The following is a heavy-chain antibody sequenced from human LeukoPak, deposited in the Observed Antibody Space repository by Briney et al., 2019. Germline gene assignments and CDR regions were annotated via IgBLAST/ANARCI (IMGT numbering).Heavy chain of an antibody. CDR1: GYTFTSYD. D-gene: IGHD5-24*01. V-gene: IGHV1-8*03. CDR2: MNPNSGNT. J-gene: IGHJ4*02. Sequence: ASVKVSCKASGYTFTSYDINWVRQATGQELEWMGWMNPNSGNTGYAQKFQGRVTITRNTSISTAYMELSSLRSEDTAVYYCARVKPWDGYNPYYFDYWGQGTLVTVSS. CDR3: ARVKPWDGYNPYYFDY.